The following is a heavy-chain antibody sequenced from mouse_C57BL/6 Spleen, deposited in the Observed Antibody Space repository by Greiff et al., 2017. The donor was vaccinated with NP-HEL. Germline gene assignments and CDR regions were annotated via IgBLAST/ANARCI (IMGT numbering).Heavy chain of an antibody. Sequence: VQLQQPGAELVKPGASVKLSCKASGYTFTSYWMQWVKQRPGQGLEWIGEIDPSDSYTNYNQKFKGKATLTVDTSSSTAYMQLSSLTSEDSAVYFCASYDYEYFDVWGTGTTVTVSS. CDR3: ASYDYEYFDV. CDR2: IDPSDSYT. CDR1: GYTFTSYW. D-gene: IGHD2-4*01. V-gene: IGHV1-50*01. J-gene: IGHJ1*03.